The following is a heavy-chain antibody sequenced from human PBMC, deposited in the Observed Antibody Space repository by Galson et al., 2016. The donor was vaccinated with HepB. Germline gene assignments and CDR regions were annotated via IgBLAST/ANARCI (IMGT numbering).Heavy chain of an antibody. D-gene: IGHD3-16*02. V-gene: IGHV3-33*01. CDR1: GFTFSNNG. CDR3: ARDGYVWGSYRPSRYYHYYMDV. J-gene: IGHJ6*03. Sequence: SLRLSCAASGFTFSNNGMHWARQAPGKGLEWVAVIWYDGSNKYYADSVKGRFTISRDNSKNTLYLQMNRLRAEDTAVYYCARDGYVWGSYRPSRYYHYYMDVWGKGTTVTVSS. CDR2: IWYDGSNK.